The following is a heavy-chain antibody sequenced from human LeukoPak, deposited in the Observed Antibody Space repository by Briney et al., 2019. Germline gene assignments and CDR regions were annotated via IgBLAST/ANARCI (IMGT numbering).Heavy chain of an antibody. CDR1: GFTVSSNY. CDR3: ARTLHYYDSSGYRNYFDY. Sequence: GSLRLSCAASGFTVSSNYMSWVRQPPGKGLEWIGSIYYSGSTCYDPSLKSRVSISVDTSKNQFSLKLSSVTAADTAVYYCARTLHYYDSSGYRNYFDYWGQGTLVTVSS. D-gene: IGHD3-22*01. V-gene: IGHV4-39*01. CDR2: IYYSGST. J-gene: IGHJ4*02.